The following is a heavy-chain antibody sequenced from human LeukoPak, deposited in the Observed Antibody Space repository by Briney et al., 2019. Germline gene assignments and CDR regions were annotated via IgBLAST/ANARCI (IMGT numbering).Heavy chain of an antibody. CDR3: ARDPTTVTTIFDS. V-gene: IGHV4-4*07. Sequence: SSETLSLTCSVSGVSISAYYWSWIRQPAGKGLEWIGRIYPGESIYASENTNYNPSLKSRVSMSGDTSKNQVSLKLRSVTAADTAVYYCARDPTTVTTIFDSWGQGTLVTVSS. D-gene: IGHD4-17*01. CDR2: IYPGESIYASENT. CDR1: GVSISAYY. J-gene: IGHJ4*02.